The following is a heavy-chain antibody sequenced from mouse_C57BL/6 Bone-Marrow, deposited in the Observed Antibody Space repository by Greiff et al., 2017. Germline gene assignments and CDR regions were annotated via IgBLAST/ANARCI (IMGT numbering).Heavy chain of an antibody. D-gene: IGHD2-1*01. CDR2: ISNGGGST. CDR3: ARLGVYGNYLYAMDY. Sequence: EVKLQESGGGLVQPGGSLKLSCAASGFTFSDYYMYWVRQTPEKRLEWVAYISNGGGSTYYPDTVKGRFTISRDNAKNTLYLQMSRLKSEDTAMYYCARLGVYGNYLYAMDYWGQGTSVTVSS. CDR1: GFTFSDYY. J-gene: IGHJ4*01. V-gene: IGHV5-12*01.